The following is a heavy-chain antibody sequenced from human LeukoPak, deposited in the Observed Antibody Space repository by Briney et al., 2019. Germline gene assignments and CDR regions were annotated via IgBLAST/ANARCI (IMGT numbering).Heavy chain of an antibody. Sequence: SETLSLTCTVSGYSISSGYFWGWIRQPPGKGLEWIGSFYHSGITYYNPSLKSRVTISVEMSKNQFSLKLSSVTAADTAVYYCASNGYDYVWGSYRGDWGQGTLVTVSS. J-gene: IGHJ4*02. CDR1: GYSISSGYF. V-gene: IGHV4-38-2*02. CDR2: FYHSGIT. CDR3: ASNGYDYVWGSYRGD. D-gene: IGHD3-16*02.